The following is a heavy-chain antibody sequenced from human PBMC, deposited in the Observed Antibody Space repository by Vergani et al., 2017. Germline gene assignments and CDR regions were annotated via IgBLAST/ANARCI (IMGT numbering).Heavy chain of an antibody. CDR2: ISYDGSNK. D-gene: IGHD3-10*01. V-gene: IGHV3-30*03. CDR3: ASMITMVRGVISY. Sequence: VQLVESGGGVVQPGRSLRLSCAASGFTFSSYGMHWVRQAPGKGLEWVAVISYDGSNKYYADSVKRRFTISRDNSKNTLYLQMNSLRAEDTAVYYCASMITMVRGVISYWGQGTLVTVSS. CDR1: GFTFSSYG. J-gene: IGHJ4*02.